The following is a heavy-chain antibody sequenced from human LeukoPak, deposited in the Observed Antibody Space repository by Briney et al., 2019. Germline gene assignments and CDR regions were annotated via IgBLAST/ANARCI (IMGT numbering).Heavy chain of an antibody. CDR2: VNPSGGST. J-gene: IGHJ5*02. Sequence: AASVKVSCKASGYTFTSYYMHWVRQAPGQGLEWMGIVNPSGGSTSYAQKCQGRVTMTRDTSRSTVYMELSSLRSEDTAVYYCAGGGDYSNPYNWFDPWGQGTLVTVSS. CDR3: AGGGDYSNPYNWFDP. D-gene: IGHD4-11*01. V-gene: IGHV1-46*01. CDR1: GYTFTSYY.